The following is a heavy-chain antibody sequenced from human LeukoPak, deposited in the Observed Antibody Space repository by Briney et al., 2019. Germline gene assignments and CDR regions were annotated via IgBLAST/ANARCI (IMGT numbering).Heavy chain of an antibody. CDR1: GYTFTSYI. V-gene: IGHV1-18*01. CDR3: ARDRHIAAAVYYYYMDV. Sequence: ASVKVSCKASGYTFTSYIISLVRQAPGQGLEWMGWIHAYNGNTDYAQRVQGRVTMTTDTSTSTAYMELRSLRSDDTAVYYCARDRHIAAAVYYYYMDVWGKGTPVTVSS. CDR2: IHAYNGNT. D-gene: IGHD6-13*01. J-gene: IGHJ6*03.